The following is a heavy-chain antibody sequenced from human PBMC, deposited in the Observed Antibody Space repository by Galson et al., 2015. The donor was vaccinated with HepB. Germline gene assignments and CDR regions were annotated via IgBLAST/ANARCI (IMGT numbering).Heavy chain of an antibody. CDR3: AKQYQPSRVFDY. V-gene: IGHV3-30*04. CDR2: IAYDGSYK. D-gene: IGHD2-2*01. CDR1: GFTFSSFA. Sequence: SLRLSCAGSGFTFSSFAMHWVRQAPGKGLEWVAVIAYDGSYKYYADSVKGRFTISRDNSKNTLYLQMNSLREEDTAVYYCAKQYQPSRVFDYWGQGPWSPSPQ. J-gene: IGHJ4*02.